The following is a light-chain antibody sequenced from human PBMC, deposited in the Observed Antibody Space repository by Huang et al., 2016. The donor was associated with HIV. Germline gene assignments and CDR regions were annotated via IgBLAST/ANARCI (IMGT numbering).Light chain of an antibody. J-gene: IGKJ4*01. CDR2: DTS. V-gene: IGKV3-11*01. CDR1: QSVGNY. CDR3: QQRSSGVT. Sequence: IVLTQSPATLSWYPGERVTLSCRASQSVGNYIAWYQQPPGQSPKLLIYDTSNRATGTPVRFSGSGSGTDFTLTISSLESEDFAVYYCQQRSSGVTFGGGTKVQVK.